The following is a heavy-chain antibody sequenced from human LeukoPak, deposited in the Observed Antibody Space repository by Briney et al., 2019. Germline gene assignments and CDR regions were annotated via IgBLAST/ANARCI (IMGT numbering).Heavy chain of an antibody. J-gene: IGHJ4*02. CDR3: AAVPRWLQFDGYFDY. Sequence: SVKVSCKASGGTFSSYAISWVRQAPGQGLEWMGGIIPIFGTANYAQKFQGRVTITTDESTSTAYMELSSLRSEDTAVYYCAAVPRWLQFDGYFDYWGQGTLVTVSS. V-gene: IGHV1-69*05. CDR2: IIPIFGTA. D-gene: IGHD5-24*01. CDR1: GGTFSSYA.